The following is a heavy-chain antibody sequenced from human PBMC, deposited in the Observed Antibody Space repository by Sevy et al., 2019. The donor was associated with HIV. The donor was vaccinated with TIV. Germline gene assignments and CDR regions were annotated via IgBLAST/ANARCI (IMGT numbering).Heavy chain of an antibody. CDR3: ARDSLKYDFWSGYYPNPDYYGMDV. Sequence: GGSLRLSCAASGFTFSSYWMSWVRQAPGKGLEWVANIKQDGSEKYYVDSVKGRFTISRDNAKNSLYLQMNSLRAEDTAVYYCARDSLKYDFWSGYYPNPDYYGMDVWGQGTLVTVSS. CDR2: IKQDGSEK. CDR1: GFTFSSYW. D-gene: IGHD3-3*01. J-gene: IGHJ6*02. V-gene: IGHV3-7*01.